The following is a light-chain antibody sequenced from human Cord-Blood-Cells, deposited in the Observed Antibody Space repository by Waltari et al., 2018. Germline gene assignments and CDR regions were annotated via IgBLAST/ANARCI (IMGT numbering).Light chain of an antibody. Sequence: QSALTQPASVSGSPGQSTTISCTGTSSDVGGYHYVSWYQQHPDKAPKLMIYDVSNRPSGVSNRFSGSKSGNTASLTISGLQAEDEADYYCSSYTSSSTLVFGGGTKLTVL. CDR3: SSYTSSSTLV. J-gene: IGLJ2*01. CDR1: SSDVGGYHY. V-gene: IGLV2-14*01. CDR2: DVS.